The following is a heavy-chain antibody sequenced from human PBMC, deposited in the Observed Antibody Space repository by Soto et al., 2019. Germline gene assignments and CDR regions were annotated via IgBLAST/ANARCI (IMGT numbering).Heavy chain of an antibody. CDR1: GYTFTSYG. D-gene: IGHD6-19*01. V-gene: IGHV1-18*01. CDR2: ISAYNGNT. Sequence: ASVKVSCKASGYTFTSYGISWVRQAPGQGLEWMGWISAYNGNTNYAQKLQGRVTMTTDTSTSTAYMELRSLRSDDTAVYYCARVAGTHYYYYGMDVWGQGTTVTVSS. J-gene: IGHJ6*02. CDR3: ARVAGTHYYYYGMDV.